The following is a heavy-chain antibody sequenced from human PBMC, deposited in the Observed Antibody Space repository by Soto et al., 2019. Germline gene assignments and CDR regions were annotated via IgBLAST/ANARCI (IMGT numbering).Heavy chain of an antibody. CDR2: MNPNSDNT. CDR1: GHTFTSYD. Sequence: APVKVSCKASGHTFTSYDFNWVRQATGQGLEWMGWMNPNSDNTGYAQKFQGRVTMTRNTSISTAYMELSSLRSEDTAVYYCAKYYYDSRGYPLIDSWGQGTLVTVSS. D-gene: IGHD3-22*01. V-gene: IGHV1-8*01. CDR3: AKYYYDSRGYPLIDS. J-gene: IGHJ4*02.